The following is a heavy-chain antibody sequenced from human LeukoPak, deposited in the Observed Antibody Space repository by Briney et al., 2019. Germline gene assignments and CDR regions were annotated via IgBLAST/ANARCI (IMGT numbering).Heavy chain of an antibody. Sequence: GGSLRLSCAASGFAFNTYSMNWFRQAPGKGLEWVSYISGSSSPIYYADSAKGRFTISRDNAKNSLYLQMNSLRAEDTAVYYCARDGGTAAAGTHHFDYWGQGTLVAVSS. CDR1: GFAFNTYS. CDR2: ISGSSSPI. CDR3: ARDGGTAAAGTHHFDY. D-gene: IGHD6-13*01. V-gene: IGHV3-48*01. J-gene: IGHJ4*02.